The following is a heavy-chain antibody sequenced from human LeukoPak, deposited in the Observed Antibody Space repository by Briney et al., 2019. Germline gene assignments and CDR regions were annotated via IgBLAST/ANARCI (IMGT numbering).Heavy chain of an antibody. Sequence: SDTLSLTCTVSGGPIRSYYWIWIRQPPGKGLEWIGYIYYSGSTNYNPSLKSRVIISVDSSKNQYSLKLSSVTAADTAVYYCARDEFNEGGLDYWGQGTLVTVSS. D-gene: IGHD2-15*01. V-gene: IGHV4-59*01. J-gene: IGHJ4*02. CDR1: GGPIRSYY. CDR2: IYYSGST. CDR3: ARDEFNEGGLDY.